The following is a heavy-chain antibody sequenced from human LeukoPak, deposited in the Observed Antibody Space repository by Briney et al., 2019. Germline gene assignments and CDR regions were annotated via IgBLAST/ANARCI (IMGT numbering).Heavy chain of an antibody. Sequence: SETLSLTCDLSVGTLTRNLRSWVRQPPRKGVEWIGEIYHSGSTNYNPSLQSRVSMSLEKSKNQLSLNLNSVTAADTAVYYCARAATFTLDYWGPGTLVTVSS. CDR3: ARAATFTLDY. V-gene: IGHV4-4*02. J-gene: IGHJ4*02. CDR2: IYHSGST. CDR1: VGTLTRNL. D-gene: IGHD6-13*01.